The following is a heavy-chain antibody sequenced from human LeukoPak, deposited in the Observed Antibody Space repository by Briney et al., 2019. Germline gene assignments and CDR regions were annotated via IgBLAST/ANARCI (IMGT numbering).Heavy chain of an antibody. V-gene: IGHV3-11*01. J-gene: IGHJ4*02. Sequence: GGSLRLSCAASGFTFSDYYMSWIRQAPGKGLEWASYISSSGGSMYYAVSAKGRFTISRDNAKNSLYLQMNSLRAEDAAAYYCARGGPLSYYDSSGSNMESGYFDYWGQGTLVTVSS. D-gene: IGHD3-22*01. CDR2: ISSSGGSM. CDR1: GFTFSDYY. CDR3: ARGGPLSYYDSSGSNMESGYFDY.